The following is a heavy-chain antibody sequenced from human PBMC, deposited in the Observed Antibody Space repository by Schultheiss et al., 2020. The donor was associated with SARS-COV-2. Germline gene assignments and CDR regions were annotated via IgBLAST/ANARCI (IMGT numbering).Heavy chain of an antibody. V-gene: IGHV3-11*06. CDR2: ISSSSSYT. CDR1: GFTFSDYY. J-gene: IGHJ4*02. D-gene: IGHD5-12*01. CDR3: AKAGNSGYVFDY. Sequence: GGSLRLSCAASGFTFSDYYMSWIRQAPGKGLEWVSYISSSSSYTNYADSVKGRFTISRDNAKNSLYLQMNSLRAEDTAVYYCAKAGNSGYVFDYWGQGTLVTVSS.